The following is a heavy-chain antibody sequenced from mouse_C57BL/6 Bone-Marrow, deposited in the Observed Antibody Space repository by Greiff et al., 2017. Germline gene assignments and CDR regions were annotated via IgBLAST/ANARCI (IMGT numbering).Heavy chain of an antibody. CDR3: AREPTIVTTVFYWYFDV. D-gene: IGHD2-5*01. J-gene: IGHJ1*03. CDR1: GFTFSSYG. V-gene: IGHV5-6*01. Sequence: EVQLQESGGDLVKPGGSLKLSCAASGFTFSSYGMSWVRQTPDTRLEWVATISSGGSYTYYPDSVKGRFTISRDNAKNTLYLQMSSLKSEDTAMYYCAREPTIVTTVFYWYFDVWGTGTTVTVSS. CDR2: ISSGGSYT.